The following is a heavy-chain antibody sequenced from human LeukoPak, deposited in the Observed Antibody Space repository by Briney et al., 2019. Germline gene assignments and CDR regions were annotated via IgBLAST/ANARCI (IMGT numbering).Heavy chain of an antibody. D-gene: IGHD2-8*01. CDR2: MSSSTALT. J-gene: IGHJ6*03. V-gene: IGHV3-11*01. CDR3: ARSTYCRNDIRCLGGGYYMDV. CDR1: GFSFVDYY. Sequence: GGSLRLSCAASGFSFVDYYMSWIRQAPGKGMEWVSYMSSSTALTYYADSVKGRFTVSRDNAKKSLHLQMNSLRAEDTAIYYCARSTYCRNDIRCLGGGYYMDVWGKGTTVTVSS.